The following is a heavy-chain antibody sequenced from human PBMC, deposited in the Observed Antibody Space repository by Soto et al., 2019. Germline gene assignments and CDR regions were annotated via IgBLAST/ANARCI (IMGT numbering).Heavy chain of an antibody. J-gene: IGHJ4*02. CDR3: ARSYYYGSGSYYKLPDY. CDR1: GGTFSSYT. Sequence: SVKVSCKASGGTFSSYTISWVRQAPGQGFEWMGRIIPILGIANYAQKFQGRVTITADKSTSTAYMELSSLRSEDTAVYYCARSYYYGSGSYYKLPDYWGQGTLVTVSS. V-gene: IGHV1-69*02. CDR2: IIPILGIA. D-gene: IGHD3-10*01.